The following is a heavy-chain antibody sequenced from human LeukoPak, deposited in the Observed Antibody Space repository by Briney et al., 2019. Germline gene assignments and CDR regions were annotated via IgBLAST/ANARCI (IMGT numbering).Heavy chain of an antibody. CDR1: GYTFTSYG. V-gene: IGHV1-18*01. D-gene: IGHD3-22*01. CDR2: ISAYNGNT. Sequence: GASVKVSCKASGYTFTSYGISWVRQAPGQGLEWMGWISAYNGNTNYAQKFQGRVTMTRDTSISTAYMELSRLRSDDTAVYYCARDRGSYYDSSDLYFQHWGQGTLVTVSS. J-gene: IGHJ1*01. CDR3: ARDRGSYYDSSDLYFQH.